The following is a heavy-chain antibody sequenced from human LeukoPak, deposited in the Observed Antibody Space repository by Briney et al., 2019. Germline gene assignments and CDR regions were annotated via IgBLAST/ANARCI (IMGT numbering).Heavy chain of an antibody. V-gene: IGHV3-30*18. D-gene: IGHD5-12*01. J-gene: IGHJ4*02. Sequence: GGSLRLSCAVSGFTVSSNYMSWVRQAPGKGLEWVAGISYDGSSKYYADSVKGRFTISRDNSRNTLYLQMNSLRAEDTALYYCAKGTYSAYNSGCAYWGQGTLVTVSS. CDR2: ISYDGSSK. CDR3: AKGTYSAYNSGCAY. CDR1: GFTVSSNY.